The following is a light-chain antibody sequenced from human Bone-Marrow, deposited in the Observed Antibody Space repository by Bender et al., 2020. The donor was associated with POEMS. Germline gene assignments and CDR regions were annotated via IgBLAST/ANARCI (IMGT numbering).Light chain of an antibody. Sequence: QSALTQPASVSGSPGQSITISCTGTSSDVGGYNYVSWYQQHPGKAPKLMIYDVSNRPSGGSNRFSGSKSGNTASLTISGLQAEDEADYYCSSYTSSVSVVFGGGTKLTVV. CDR1: SSDVGGYNY. CDR3: SSYTSSVSVV. CDR2: DVS. J-gene: IGLJ2*01. V-gene: IGLV2-14*01.